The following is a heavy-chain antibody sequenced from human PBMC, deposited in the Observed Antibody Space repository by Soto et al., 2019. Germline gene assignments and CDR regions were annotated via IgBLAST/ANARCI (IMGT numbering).Heavy chain of an antibody. V-gene: IGHV4-34*01. CDR2: INHSGST. J-gene: IGHJ4*02. Sequence: SETLSLTCAVYGGSFSGYYWSWIRQPPGKGLEWIGEINHSGSTNYNPSLKSRVTISVDTSKNQFSLKLSSVTAADTAVYYCARPLNNDYFGYWGQGTLVTVSS. CDR3: ARPLNNDYFGY. CDR1: GGSFSGYY.